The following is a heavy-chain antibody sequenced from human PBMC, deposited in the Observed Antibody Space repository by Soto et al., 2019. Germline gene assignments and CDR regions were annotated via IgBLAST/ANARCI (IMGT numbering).Heavy chain of an antibody. D-gene: IGHD1-26*01. CDR1: GGTFSSYA. CDR3: AGAVGATTTYYYGMDV. V-gene: IGHV1-69*06. J-gene: IGHJ6*02. CDR2: IIPIFGTA. Sequence: QVQLEQSGAEVKKPGSSVKVSCKASGGTFSSYAISWVRQAPGQGLEWMGGIIPIFGTANYAQKFQGRVTITADKSTRTDYMELGSLRSEDTGVYYCAGAVGATTTYYYGMDVWGQGTTVTVSS.